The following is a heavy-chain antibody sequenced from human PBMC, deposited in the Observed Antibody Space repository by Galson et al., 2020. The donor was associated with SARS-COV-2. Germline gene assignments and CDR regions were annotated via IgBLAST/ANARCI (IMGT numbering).Heavy chain of an antibody. D-gene: IGHD6-19*01. V-gene: IGHV3-15*01. CDR1: GFTFSNAW. J-gene: IGHJ5*02. Sequence: GGSLRLSCAASGFTFSNAWMSWVRQAPGKGLEWVGRIKSKTDGGTTDYAAPVKGRFTIPRDDSKNTLYLQMNSLKTEDTAVYYCTTEDSSGWWSWFDPWGQGTLVTVSS. CDR3: TTEDSSGWWSWFDP. CDR2: IKSKTDGGTT.